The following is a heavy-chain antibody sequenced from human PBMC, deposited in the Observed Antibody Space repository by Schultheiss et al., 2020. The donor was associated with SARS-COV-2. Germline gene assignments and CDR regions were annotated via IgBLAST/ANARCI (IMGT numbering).Heavy chain of an antibody. J-gene: IGHJ6*04. CDR1: GFTFSSYS. CDR3: GSWYYYDSSGYYYVADV. Sequence: GGSLRLSCAASGFTFSSYSMNWVRQAPGKGLEWVSYISSSSSTIYYADSVKGRFTISRDNAKNSLYLQMNSLRAEDTAVYYCGSWYYYDSSGYYYVADVWGKGTTVTVSS. D-gene: IGHD3-22*01. V-gene: IGHV3-48*01. CDR2: ISSSSSTI.